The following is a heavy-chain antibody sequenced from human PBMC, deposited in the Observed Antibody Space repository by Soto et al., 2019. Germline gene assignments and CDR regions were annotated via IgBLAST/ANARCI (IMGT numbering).Heavy chain of an antibody. CDR1: GFIFGSYA. CDR2: LSGNGGTT. J-gene: IGHJ4*02. V-gene: IGHV3-23*01. Sequence: EVQLMESGGDLVQPGGSLRLSCAASGFIFGSYAMSWVRQAPGKGLDWVSALSGNGGTTYYAGSVLGRFTISRDNSKDTLYLQMNTLRAEDTALYYIAKFLVESGGSCGWPWFFENWGQETLVTVSS. D-gene: IGHD6-25*01. CDR3: AKFLVESGGSCGWPWFFEN.